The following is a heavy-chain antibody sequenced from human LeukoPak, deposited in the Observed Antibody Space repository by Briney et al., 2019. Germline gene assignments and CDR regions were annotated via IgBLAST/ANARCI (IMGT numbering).Heavy chain of an antibody. CDR1: GFTFSDYY. CDR2: ISSGGSTI. D-gene: IGHD6-13*01. CDR3: ARRAVAGRCFDY. Sequence: GGSLRLSCAVSGFTFSDYYMSWIRQAPGKGLEWVSYISSGGSTISHADSVKGRFTISRDNAENSLYLQMNSLRAEDTAVYYCARRAVAGRCFDYWGRGTLVTVSS. V-gene: IGHV3-11*01. J-gene: IGHJ4*02.